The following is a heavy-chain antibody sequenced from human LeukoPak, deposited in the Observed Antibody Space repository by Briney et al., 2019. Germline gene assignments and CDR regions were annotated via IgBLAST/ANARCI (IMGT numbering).Heavy chain of an antibody. J-gene: IGHJ4*02. CDR1: GFTFSSYW. Sequence: GGSLRLSCAASGFTFSSYWMHWVRQAPGKGLVWVSRINSDGSSTSYADSVKGRFTISRDNAKNSLYLQMNSLRAEDMALYYCAKAYSSSWYYFDYWGQGTLVTVSS. CDR3: AKAYSSSWYYFDY. D-gene: IGHD6-13*01. CDR2: INSDGSST. V-gene: IGHV3-74*01.